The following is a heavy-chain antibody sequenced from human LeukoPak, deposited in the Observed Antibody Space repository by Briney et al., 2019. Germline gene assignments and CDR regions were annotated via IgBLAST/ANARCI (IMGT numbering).Heavy chain of an antibody. CDR2: IYPGDSDT. V-gene: IGHV5-51*01. D-gene: IGHD2-8*01. CDR1: GYSFANYW. J-gene: IGHJ4*02. Sequence: KVGESLKISCKGSGYSFANYWIGWVRQMPGKGLEWMGIIYPGDSDTRYSPSFQGQVTISADKSISTAYLQWSTLKASDAAMYYCARRGPNAPFDYWGQGTLVTVSS. CDR3: ARRGPNAPFDY.